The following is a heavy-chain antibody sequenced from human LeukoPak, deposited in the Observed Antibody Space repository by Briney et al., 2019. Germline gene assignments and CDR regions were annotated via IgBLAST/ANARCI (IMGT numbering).Heavy chain of an antibody. CDR2: ISYDGSNK. D-gene: IGHD3-22*01. CDR3: ARGGDYYYDSSGYYSPVDY. V-gene: IGHV3-30*04. CDR1: GFTFSSYA. Sequence: GRSLRLSCAASGFTFSSYAMHWVRQAPGKGLEWVAFISYDGSNKYYADSVKGRFTISRDNSKNTLYLQMNSLRAEDTAVYYCARGGDYYYDSSGYYSPVDYWGQGTLVTVSS. J-gene: IGHJ4*02.